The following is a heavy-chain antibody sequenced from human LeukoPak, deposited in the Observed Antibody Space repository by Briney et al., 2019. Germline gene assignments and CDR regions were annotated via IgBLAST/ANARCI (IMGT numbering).Heavy chain of an antibody. V-gene: IGHV4-34*01. J-gene: IGHJ4*02. CDR2: INHSGST. CDR1: GGSFSGYY. Sequence: SETLSLTCAVYGGSFSGYYWSWIRQPPGKGLAWIGEINHSGSTNYNPSLKSRVTISVDTSKNQFSLKLSSVTAADTAVYYCARGGMTGYYAPPDYWGQGTLVTVSS. CDR3: ARGGMTGYYAPPDY. D-gene: IGHD3-9*01.